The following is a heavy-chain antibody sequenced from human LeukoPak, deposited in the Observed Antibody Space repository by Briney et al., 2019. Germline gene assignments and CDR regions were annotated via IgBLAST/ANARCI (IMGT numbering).Heavy chain of an antibody. V-gene: IGHV1-2*02. Sequence: GGSVKVSCKASGYTFTGYYMHWVRQAPGQGLEWMGWINPNSGGTNYAQKFQGRVTMTRDTSISTAYMELSRLRSDDTAVYYCVVSLGTAAVAGTFVGFDYWGQGTLVTVSS. D-gene: IGHD6-19*01. CDR1: GYTFTGYY. J-gene: IGHJ4*02. CDR2: INPNSGGT. CDR3: VVSLGTAAVAGTFVGFDY.